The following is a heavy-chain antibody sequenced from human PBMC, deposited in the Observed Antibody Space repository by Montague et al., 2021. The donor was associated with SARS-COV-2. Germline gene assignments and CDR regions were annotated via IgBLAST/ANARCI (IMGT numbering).Heavy chain of an antibody. CDR2: IYYSGST. D-gene: IGHD3-9*01. Sequence: SETLSLTCTVSGGSISSYYWSWIRQPPGKGLEWIGYIYYSGSTNYNPSLKGRVTISVDTSKNQFSLKLSSVTAADTAVYYCARHGSSGYFDWLGDWGQGTLVTVSS. CDR1: GGSISSYY. J-gene: IGHJ4*02. V-gene: IGHV4-59*08. CDR3: ARHGSSGYFDWLGD.